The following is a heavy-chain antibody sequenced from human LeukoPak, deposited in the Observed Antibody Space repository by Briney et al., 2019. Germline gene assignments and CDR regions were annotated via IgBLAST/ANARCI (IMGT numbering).Heavy chain of an antibody. CDR1: GFTFSSYS. Sequence: GGSLRLSCAASGFTFSSYSMNWVRQAPGKGLEWVSYISSSSSTIYYADSVKGRFTISGDNAKNSLYLQMNSLRAEDTAVYYCARRTVTGNDYWGQGTLVTVSS. CDR2: ISSSSSTI. J-gene: IGHJ4*02. D-gene: IGHD4-17*01. V-gene: IGHV3-48*01. CDR3: ARRTVTGNDY.